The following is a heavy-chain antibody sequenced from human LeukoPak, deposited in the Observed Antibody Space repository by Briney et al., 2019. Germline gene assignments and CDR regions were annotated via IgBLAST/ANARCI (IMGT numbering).Heavy chain of an antibody. CDR2: MIGSTGST. CDR3: AKEGGDNSGSNFFHY. D-gene: IGHD3-22*01. V-gene: IGHV3-23*01. Sequence: GGSLRLSCAASGFTFISYAMSWVLQAPGKGLEWVSGMIGSTGSTFYADSVKGRFTISRDKSKNTLYLQMNTLRAEDTAVYYCAKEGGDNSGSNFFHYWGQGTLVTVSS. J-gene: IGHJ4*02. CDR1: GFTFISYA.